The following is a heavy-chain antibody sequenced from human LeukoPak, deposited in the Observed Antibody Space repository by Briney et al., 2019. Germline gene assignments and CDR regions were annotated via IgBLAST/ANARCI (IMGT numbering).Heavy chain of an antibody. V-gene: IGHV1-69*04. Sequence: SVKVSCKASGGTFSSYTISWVRQAPGQGLEWMGRIIPILGIANYAQEFQGRVTITADKSTSTAYMELSSLRSEDTAAYYCARDLPRNGADYWGQGTLVTVSS. D-gene: IGHD3-10*01. CDR1: GGTFSSYT. J-gene: IGHJ4*02. CDR3: ARDLPRNGADY. CDR2: IIPILGIA.